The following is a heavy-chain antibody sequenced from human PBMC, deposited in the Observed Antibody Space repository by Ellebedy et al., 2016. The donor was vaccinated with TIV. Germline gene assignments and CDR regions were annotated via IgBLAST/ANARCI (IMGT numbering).Heavy chain of an antibody. V-gene: IGHV4-59*08. J-gene: IGHJ6*02. CDR3: ARRGCRGGNCNSGYYYYGMDV. D-gene: IGHD2-15*01. CDR1: GGSITSYY. Sequence: MPSETLSLTCTVSGGSITSYYWGWIRQSPGKELEWIGYISDGGSTNYNPSLKSRVTISVDTSKNQFSLKLSSVTAADTAVYYCARRGCRGGNCNSGYYYYGMDVWGQGTTVTVSS. CDR2: ISDGGST.